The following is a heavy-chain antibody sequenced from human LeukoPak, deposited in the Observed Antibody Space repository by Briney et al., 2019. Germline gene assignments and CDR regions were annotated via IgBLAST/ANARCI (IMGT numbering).Heavy chain of an antibody. D-gene: IGHD5-18*01. J-gene: IGHJ4*02. CDR3: ARVGDTAMVLDY. Sequence: ASVKVSCKASGYTFTSYGISWVRQAPGQGLEWMGWISAYNGNTNYAQKLQGRVTMTTDTSTSTAYMELRRLGSDDTAVYYCARVGDTAMVLDYWGQGTMVTVSS. V-gene: IGHV1-18*01. CDR1: GYTFTSYG. CDR2: ISAYNGNT.